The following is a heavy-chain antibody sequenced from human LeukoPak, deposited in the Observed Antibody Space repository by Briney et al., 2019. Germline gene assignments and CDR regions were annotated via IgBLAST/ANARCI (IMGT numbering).Heavy chain of an antibody. Sequence: SETLSLTCTVSGGSINSYYWSWIRQPPGKGLEWIGYIYYSGSTNYNPSLKSRVTISVDTSKNQFSLKLSSVTAADTAVYYCARSNPHSGYYPDAFDIWGQGTMVTVSS. CDR1: GGSINSYY. D-gene: IGHD3-22*01. J-gene: IGHJ3*02. CDR3: ARSNPHSGYYPDAFDI. V-gene: IGHV4-59*08. CDR2: IYYSGST.